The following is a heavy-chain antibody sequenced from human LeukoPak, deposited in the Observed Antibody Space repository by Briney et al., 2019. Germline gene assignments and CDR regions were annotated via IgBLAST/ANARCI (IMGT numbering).Heavy chain of an antibody. CDR2: ISDDGSNK. V-gene: IGHV3-30*18. Sequence: GGSLRLSCAASGFTFSSYGMHWVRRAPGKGLEWVAVISDDGSNKYCADSVKGRFTISRDNSKNTLYLQMNSLRAEDTAVYYCAKDHQDTVVVPAATAYYYGMDVWGQGTTVTVSS. D-gene: IGHD2-2*01. J-gene: IGHJ6*02. CDR3: AKDHQDTVVVPAATAYYYGMDV. CDR1: GFTFSSYG.